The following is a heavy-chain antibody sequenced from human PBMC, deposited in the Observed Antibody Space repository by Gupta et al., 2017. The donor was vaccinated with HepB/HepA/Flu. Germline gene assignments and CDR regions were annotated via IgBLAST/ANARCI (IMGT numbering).Heavy chain of an antibody. Sequence: QVHLVQSGAEVQKPGASVKVSCKDSGYSFTGHHIHGVRQAPGQGLEWMGWINPNSGGTNYAQKFQDGVTMSRDTSISTAYMELRSLKSDDTAIYDCARGEGIALEFDYWGQGTLVTVSS. CDR3: ARGEGIALEFDY. V-gene: IGHV1-2*02. CDR1: GYSFTGHH. D-gene: IGHD6-13*01. J-gene: IGHJ4*02. CDR2: INPNSGGT.